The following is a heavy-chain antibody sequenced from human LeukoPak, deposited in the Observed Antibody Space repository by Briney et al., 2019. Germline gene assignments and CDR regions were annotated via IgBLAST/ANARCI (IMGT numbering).Heavy chain of an antibody. Sequence: ASVKVSCKASGYTFTGYYMHWVRQAPGQGLEWMGWINPNSGGTNYAQKFQGRVTMTRDTSISTAYMELSRLRSDDTAVYYCARDRYSSSWQMRNWFDPWGQGTLVTVSS. V-gene: IGHV1-2*02. CDR3: ARDRYSSSWQMRNWFDP. D-gene: IGHD6-13*01. CDR2: INPNSGGT. J-gene: IGHJ5*02. CDR1: GYTFTGYY.